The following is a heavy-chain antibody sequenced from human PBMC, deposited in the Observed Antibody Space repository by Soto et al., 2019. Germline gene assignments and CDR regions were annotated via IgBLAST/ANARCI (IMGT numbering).Heavy chain of an antibody. J-gene: IGHJ6*02. V-gene: IGHV5-10-1*01. D-gene: IGHD3-10*01. CDR3: ARRGSGSYPPYYYYGMDV. Sequence: PGESLKISCKGSGYSFTSYWISWVRQMPGKGLEWMGRIDPSDSYTNYSPSFQGHVTISADKSISTAYLQWSSLKASDTAMYYCARRGSGSYPPYYYYGMDVWGQGTTVTVSS. CDR2: IDPSDSYT. CDR1: GYSFTSYW.